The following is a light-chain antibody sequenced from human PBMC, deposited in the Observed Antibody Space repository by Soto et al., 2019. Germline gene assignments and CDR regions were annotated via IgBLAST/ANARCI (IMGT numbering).Light chain of an antibody. Sequence: VQMTQSPASLSASLGERVTITCRASQAVYTFLAWYRQRPGRAPELLIYDASTLQAGVPSRFSGDGFGTHFILTISSLQPEDVATYYCQQYNNSQWTFGQGTKV. J-gene: IGKJ1*01. CDR2: DAS. CDR3: QQYNNSQWT. CDR1: QAVYTF. V-gene: IGKV1-27*01.